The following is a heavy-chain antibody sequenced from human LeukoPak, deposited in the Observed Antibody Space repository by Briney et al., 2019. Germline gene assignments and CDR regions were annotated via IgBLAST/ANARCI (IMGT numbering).Heavy chain of an antibody. J-gene: IGHJ6*03. CDR3: ARESQYYDFWSSHYYYYMDV. Sequence: PSETLSLTCTVSGGSMSSYYWSWIRQPPGKGLEWIGYSYYSGSTYYNPSLKSRVTISVDTSKNQFSLKLSSVTAADTAVYYCARESQYYDFWSSHYYYYMDVWGKGTTVTVSS. CDR2: SYYSGST. V-gene: IGHV4-59*12. CDR1: GGSMSSYY. D-gene: IGHD3-3*01.